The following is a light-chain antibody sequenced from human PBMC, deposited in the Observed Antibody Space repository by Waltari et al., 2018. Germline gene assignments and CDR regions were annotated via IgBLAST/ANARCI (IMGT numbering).Light chain of an antibody. J-gene: IGLJ2*01. Sequence: QSLLTQPPSVSGTSGQSVTISCSGSRSNLGTTVVSWYQQLPGTAPKLLIPRKNKRPSGFPDLFSCSKSGTSASLAISGLQSEDEGDYYCSAWDDSLNGHMIFGGGTKLIVL. CDR2: RKN. CDR1: RSNLGTTV. V-gene: IGLV1-44*01. CDR3: SAWDDSLNGHMI.